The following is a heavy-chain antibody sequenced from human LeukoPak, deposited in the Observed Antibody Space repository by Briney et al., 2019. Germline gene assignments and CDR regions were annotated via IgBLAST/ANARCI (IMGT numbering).Heavy chain of an antibody. CDR2: INPSGGSA. CDR3: ARDRVIIIAAGIYYHAMDA. J-gene: IGHJ6*02. V-gene: IGHV1-46*04. Sequence: ASVKVSCKASGYTFTSYYMHWVRQAPGQGLEWMGVINPSGGSARYAQKLQGRVTMTRDTSTSTLYMELSSLRPEDTAMYYCARDRVIIIAAGIYYHAMDAWGQGTSVTVSS. D-gene: IGHD3-10*01. CDR1: GYTFTSYY.